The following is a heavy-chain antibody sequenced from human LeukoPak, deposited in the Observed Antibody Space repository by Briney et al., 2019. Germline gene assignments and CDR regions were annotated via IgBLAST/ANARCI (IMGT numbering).Heavy chain of an antibody. J-gene: IGHJ6*02. CDR3: AVGITMVPYYYYGMDV. V-gene: IGHV1-69*13. Sequence: LRASVKVSCKASGYTFTSYYMHWVRQAPGQGLEWMGGIIPIFGTANYAQKFRGRVTITADESTSTAYMELSSLRSEDTAVYYCAVGITMVPYYYYGMDVWGQGTTVTVSS. D-gene: IGHD3-10*01. CDR2: IIPIFGTA. CDR1: GYTFTSYY.